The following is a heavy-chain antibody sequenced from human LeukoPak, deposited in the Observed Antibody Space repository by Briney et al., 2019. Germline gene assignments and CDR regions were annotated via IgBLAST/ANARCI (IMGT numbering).Heavy chain of an antibody. CDR3: ARDPSYCSSTSCYVGSPLYYYYPMDV. D-gene: IGHD2-2*01. Sequence: GGSLRLSCAASGFAFSTSGMHWVRQAPGKGLEWAAVIWFDGSNKHYADSVKGRFTISRDNSENTLYLQMNSLRAEDTAVYYCARDPSYCSSTSCYVGSPLYYYYPMDVWGQGTTVTVSS. CDR2: IWFDGSNK. V-gene: IGHV3-33*01. J-gene: IGHJ6*02. CDR1: GFAFSTSG.